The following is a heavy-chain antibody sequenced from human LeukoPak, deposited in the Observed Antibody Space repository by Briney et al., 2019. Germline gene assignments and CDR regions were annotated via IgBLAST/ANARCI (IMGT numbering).Heavy chain of an antibody. J-gene: IGHJ4*01. CDR1: GFTFSHSA. CDR2: LSGSGITT. D-gene: IGHD6-19*01. Sequence: GGSLRLSCAASGFTFSHSAMSWVRQAPGKGLEWASTLSGSGITTYYADSVKGRFTISRDNSKNTLYLQMNSLRAEDTAVYYCAKGIYSSGWSYFDYWGHGTLVTVSS. CDR3: AKGIYSSGWSYFDY. V-gene: IGHV3-23*01.